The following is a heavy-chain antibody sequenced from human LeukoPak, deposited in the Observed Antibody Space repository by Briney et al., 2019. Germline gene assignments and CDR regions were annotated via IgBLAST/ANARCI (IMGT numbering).Heavy chain of an antibody. CDR2: IYYSGST. CDR3: ARADDSSGSDAFDI. D-gene: IGHD3-22*01. CDR1: GGSISSYY. V-gene: IGHV4-59*01. Sequence: SETLSLTCTVSGGSISSYYWSWIRQPPGKGLEWIGYIYYSGSTNYNPSLKSRVTISVDTSKNQFSLKLSSVAAADTAVYYCARADDSSGSDAFDIWGQGTMVTVSS. J-gene: IGHJ3*02.